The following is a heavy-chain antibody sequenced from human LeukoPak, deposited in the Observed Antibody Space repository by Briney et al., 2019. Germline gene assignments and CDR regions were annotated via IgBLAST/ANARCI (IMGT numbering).Heavy chain of an antibody. V-gene: IGHV4-39*01. J-gene: IGHJ4*02. CDR1: GGSTSSSSFY. CDR2: ISYSGRT. Sequence: SETLSLTCTVSGGSTSSSSFYWGWIRQPPGKGLECIGRISYSGRTYYNPSLQSRVTISVDTSKNQFSLRLSSVTAADTAVYYCARGVGGGDFYYFDYWGQGTLVTVSS. D-gene: IGHD2-21*02. CDR3: ARGVGGGDFYYFDY.